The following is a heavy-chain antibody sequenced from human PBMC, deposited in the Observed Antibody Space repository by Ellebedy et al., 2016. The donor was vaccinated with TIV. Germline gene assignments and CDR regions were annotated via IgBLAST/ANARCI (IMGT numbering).Heavy chain of an antibody. V-gene: IGHV3-30-3*01. CDR2: ISYDGTTQ. CDR3: ASGAYDI. CDR1: GFTFSSYP. Sequence: PGGSLRLSCTVSGFTFSSYPIHWVRLAPGKGLEWVTLISYDGTTQYNADSVKGRFTISRDNAKLSLYLQMNSLTAEDTAVYYCASGAYDIWGQGTMVTVSS. J-gene: IGHJ3*02.